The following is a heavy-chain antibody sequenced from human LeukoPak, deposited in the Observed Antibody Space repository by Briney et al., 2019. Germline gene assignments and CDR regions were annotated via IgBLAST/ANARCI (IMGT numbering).Heavy chain of an antibody. CDR3: ARDLNSGWIDY. CDR2: IYTSGST. J-gene: IGHJ4*02. V-gene: IGHV4-4*07. Sequence: PSETLSLTCSVSGGSISSYYWGWIRQPAGKGLEWIGRIYTSGSTNYNPSLKSRVTMSVDTSKNQFSLKLSSVTAADTAVYYCARDLNSGWIDYCGQGTLVTVSS. D-gene: IGHD6-19*01. CDR1: GGSISSYY.